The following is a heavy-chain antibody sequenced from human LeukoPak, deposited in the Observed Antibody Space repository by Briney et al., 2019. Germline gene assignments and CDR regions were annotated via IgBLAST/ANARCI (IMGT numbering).Heavy chain of an antibody. CDR3: ARVDKGSSSWYHYYYMDV. Sequence: QTGGSLRLSCAASGFTFSSYWMSWVRQAPGKGLEWVANRKQDGSEKYYVDSVKGRFTISRDNAKNSLYLQMNSLRAEDTAVYYCARVDKGSSSWYHYYYMDVWGKGTTVTVSS. CDR2: RKQDGSEK. V-gene: IGHV3-7*01. CDR1: GFTFSSYW. D-gene: IGHD6-13*01. J-gene: IGHJ6*03.